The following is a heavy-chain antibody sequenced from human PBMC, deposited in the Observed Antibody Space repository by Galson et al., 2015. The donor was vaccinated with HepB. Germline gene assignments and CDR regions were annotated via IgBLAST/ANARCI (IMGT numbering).Heavy chain of an antibody. V-gene: IGHV1-46*01. CDR3: AREMGTAYCLDY. Sequence: SVKVSCKASGYTFTNYYVHWVRQAPGQGLEWMGIINPSAGSTSYAQKFQGRVTMTRDTSTSTVYMELSSLRSEDTAVYYCAREMGTAYCLDYWGQGTLVTVSS. J-gene: IGHJ4*02. CDR1: GYTFTNYY. CDR2: INPSAGST. D-gene: IGHD5-18*01.